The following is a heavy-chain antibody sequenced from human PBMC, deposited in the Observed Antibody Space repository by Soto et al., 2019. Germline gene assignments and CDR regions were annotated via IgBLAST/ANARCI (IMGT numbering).Heavy chain of an antibody. D-gene: IGHD3-9*01. CDR1: GFTFSSFP. J-gene: IGHJ4*02. Sequence: PGGSLRLSCAASGFTFSSFPMHWVRQAPGKGLEWVAVISYDGSNKYYADSVKGRFTISRDNSENTLYLQMGSLRAEDTAVYYCATHSLQYLDWLLAPLDNWGQGIMVTSPQ. V-gene: IGHV3-30*04. CDR2: ISYDGSNK. CDR3: ATHSLQYLDWLLAPLDN.